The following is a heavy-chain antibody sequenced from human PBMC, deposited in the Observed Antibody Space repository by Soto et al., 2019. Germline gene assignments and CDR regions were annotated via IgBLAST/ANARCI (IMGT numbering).Heavy chain of an antibody. J-gene: IGHJ3*02. Sequence: QVQLVESGGGVVQPGRSLRLSCAASGFTFSSYGMHWVRQAPGKGLEWVAVISYDGSNKYYADSVKGRFTISRDNSKNTLYLQMNSLRAEDTAVYCCAKGEWGPWDTALGSAFDIWGQGTMVTVSS. CDR3: AKGEWGPWDTALGSAFDI. CDR2: ISYDGSNK. CDR1: GFTFSSYG. V-gene: IGHV3-30*18. D-gene: IGHD5-18*01.